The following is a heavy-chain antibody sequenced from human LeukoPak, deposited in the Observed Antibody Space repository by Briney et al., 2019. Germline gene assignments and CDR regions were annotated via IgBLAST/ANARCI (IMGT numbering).Heavy chain of an antibody. CDR3: ERDDLRTRSHWWTNWFDH. CDR2: INAGNGNT. J-gene: IGHJ5*02. V-gene: IGHV1-3*01. Sequence: RGASVTVSCTASGYTFTSYAMHWVRQAPGQRLEWMGWINAGNGNTKYSQKFQGRVTINRDTSASPAYMQLARLRSEDTAVYYLERDDLRTRSHWWTNWFDHWGQGTLVTVSS. D-gene: IGHD2-15*01. CDR1: GYTFTSYA.